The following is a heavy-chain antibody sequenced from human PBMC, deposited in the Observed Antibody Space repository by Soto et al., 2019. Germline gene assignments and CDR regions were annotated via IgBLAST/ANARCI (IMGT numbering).Heavy chain of an antibody. D-gene: IGHD6-19*01. CDR1: GYSFTTYW. J-gene: IGHJ4*02. V-gene: IGHV5-51*01. CDR2: IYPGDSDS. CDR3: ARHTSDLYGNY. Sequence: CKGYGYSFTTYWIGCVRQIPGKGLEWMGKIYPGDSDSIYSPSFQGQVTISADKSISTAYLHWSSLKALDTAMYYCARHTSDLYGNYWGQGTLVTVSS.